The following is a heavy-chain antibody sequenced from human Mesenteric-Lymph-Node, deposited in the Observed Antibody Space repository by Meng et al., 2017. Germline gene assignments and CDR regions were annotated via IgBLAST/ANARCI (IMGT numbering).Heavy chain of an antibody. V-gene: IGHV4-34*01. Sequence: SETLSLTCAVYGRSFSGYYWSWIRQPPGKGLEWLGSIYRSVSTYYNPPLKSRVTISLDTSKNQCFLNLSSVTAAATAVYFCAGVEGGSYLPWGQGAMVTVSS. D-gene: IGHD1-26*01. CDR1: GRSFSGYY. J-gene: IGHJ5*02. CDR2: IYRSVST. CDR3: AGVEGGSYLP.